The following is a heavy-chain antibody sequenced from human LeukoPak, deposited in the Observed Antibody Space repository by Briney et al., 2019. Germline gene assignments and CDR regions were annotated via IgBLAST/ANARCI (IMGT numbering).Heavy chain of an antibody. CDR2: INHSGST. V-gene: IGHV4-34*01. CDR1: GGSFSGYY. J-gene: IGHJ4*02. CDR3: ARGRYSSGWYWPYYFDY. D-gene: IGHD6-19*01. Sequence: PSETLSLTCAVYGGSFSGYYWSWIRQPPGQGLEWIGEINHSGSTNYNPSLKSRVTISVDTSKNQFSLKLSSVTAADTAVYYCARGRYSSGWYWPYYFDYWGQGTLVTVSS.